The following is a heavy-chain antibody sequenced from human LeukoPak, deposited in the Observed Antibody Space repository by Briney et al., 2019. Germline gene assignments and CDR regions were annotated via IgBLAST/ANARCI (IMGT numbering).Heavy chain of an antibody. CDR1: GYTFTGFY. CDR2: INPNSGGT. D-gene: IGHD2-2*01. V-gene: IGHV1-2*02. CDR3: ARTPSSSSNNY. J-gene: IGHJ4*02. Sequence: ASVKVSCKASGYTFTGFYMHWVRQAPGQGLEWMGWINPNSGGTKYAQNFRGRVTMTRDMSISTAYMELSRLRSDDTAVYYCARTPSSSSNNYWGQGTLVTVSS.